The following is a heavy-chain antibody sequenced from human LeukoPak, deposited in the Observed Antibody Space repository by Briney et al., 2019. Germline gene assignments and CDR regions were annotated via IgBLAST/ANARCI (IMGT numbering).Heavy chain of an antibody. J-gene: IGHJ5*02. D-gene: IGHD1-26*01. CDR1: GYPFTSYD. V-gene: IGHV1-8*01. CDR3: ARRGRKSRPNWFDL. Sequence: ASVKVSCKASGYPFTSYDINWVRQATGQGLEWMGWMNPNSGNTGYAQKFQGRVTMTRNTSISTAYMELNSLRSEDTAVYYCARRGRKSRPNWFDLWGQGTLVTVSS. CDR2: MNPNSGNT.